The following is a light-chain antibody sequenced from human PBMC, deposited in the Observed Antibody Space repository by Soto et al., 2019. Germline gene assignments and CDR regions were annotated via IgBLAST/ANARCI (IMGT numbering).Light chain of an antibody. CDR3: QQRSNWPTWT. J-gene: IGKJ1*01. Sequence: IVMTQSPATLSVSPWGRATLSCRASQSISDTLAWYQQKPGQAPRLLLYEASNRATGIPARFSGSGSGTDFTLTISSLEPEDFAVYYCQQRSNWPTWTFGQGTKVDIK. CDR2: EAS. CDR1: QSISDT. V-gene: IGKV3-11*01.